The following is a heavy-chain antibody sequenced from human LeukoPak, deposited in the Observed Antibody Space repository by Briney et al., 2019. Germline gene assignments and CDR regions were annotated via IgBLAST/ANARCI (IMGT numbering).Heavy chain of an antibody. V-gene: IGHV3-15*01. CDR3: TSHKYQLLQFDS. CDR2: MKTKTDGETT. Sequence: PGGSRRLSCAASGFTLSSYAMSWVRQAPGKGLEWVGLMKTKTDGETTDYAAPVKGRFTISRDDSKNTVYLQMRSLKTEDTGVYYCTSHKYQLLQFDSWGQGTLVTVSS. D-gene: IGHD2-2*01. CDR1: GFTLSSYA. J-gene: IGHJ4*02.